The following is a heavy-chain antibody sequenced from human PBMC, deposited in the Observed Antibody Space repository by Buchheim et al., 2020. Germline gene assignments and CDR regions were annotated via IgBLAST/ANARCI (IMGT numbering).Heavy chain of an antibody. CDR1: GGSISSTSYY. V-gene: IGHV4-39*01. CDR3: ARRAKGVGELAYYFDL. J-gene: IGHJ4*02. D-gene: IGHD3-10*01. Sequence: QLQLQESGPGLLKPSETLSLMCTVSGGSISSTSYYWGWIRQPPGKGLEWIGNISYSGNTYYNPSLKSRVTISVDTSKKQFSLKLRSVTAADTAVYHCARRAKGVGELAYYFDLWGQGTL. CDR2: ISYSGNT.